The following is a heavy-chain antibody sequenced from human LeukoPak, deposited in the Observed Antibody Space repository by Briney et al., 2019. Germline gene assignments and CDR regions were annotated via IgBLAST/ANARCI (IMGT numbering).Heavy chain of an antibody. CDR1: GFTFSTYW. Sequence: GGSLRLSCAASGFTFSTYWMGWVRQAPGKGLEWVAKIKPDGSEKDHVDSVKGRFTISRDNSKNTLYLQMNSLRAEDTAVYYCAKDETFGIVVPDTPVGSPGPGAEYFQHWGQGTLVTVSS. D-gene: IGHD2-2*01. CDR3: AKDETFGIVVPDTPVGSPGPGAEYFQH. CDR2: IKPDGSEK. V-gene: IGHV3-7*03. J-gene: IGHJ1*01.